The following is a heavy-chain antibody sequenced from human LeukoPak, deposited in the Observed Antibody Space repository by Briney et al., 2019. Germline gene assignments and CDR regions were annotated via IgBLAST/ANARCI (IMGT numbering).Heavy chain of an antibody. D-gene: IGHD4-17*01. CDR2: INPSGGST. Sequence: ASVKVSCKASGYTFTSYYMHWVRQAPGQGLEWMGIINPSGGSTSYAQKFQGRVTMTRDTSTSTVYMELSSLRSEDTAVCYCARSETTTDAFDIWGQGTMVTVSS. V-gene: IGHV1-46*01. CDR1: GYTFTSYY. J-gene: IGHJ3*02. CDR3: ARSETTTDAFDI.